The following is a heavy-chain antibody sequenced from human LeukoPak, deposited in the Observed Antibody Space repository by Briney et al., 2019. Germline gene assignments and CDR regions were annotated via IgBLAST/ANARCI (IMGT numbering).Heavy chain of an antibody. J-gene: IGHJ4*02. D-gene: IGHD3-9*01. CDR3: ATSYDSLTGYPMGY. Sequence: PGGSLGLSCAASGFTFSSYWMSWVRQAPGRGLEWVANIKQDGGERYYVDSVKGRFTISRDNAKNSLYLQMNSLRAEDTAVYYCATSYDSLTGYPMGYWGQGTLVTVSS. CDR1: GFTFSSYW. CDR2: IKQDGGER. V-gene: IGHV3-7*05.